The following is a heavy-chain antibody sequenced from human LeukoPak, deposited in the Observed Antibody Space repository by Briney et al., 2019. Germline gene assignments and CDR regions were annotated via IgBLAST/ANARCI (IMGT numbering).Heavy chain of an antibody. CDR1: GGSISSYY. J-gene: IGHJ5*02. D-gene: IGHD3-10*01. Sequence: SETLSLTCTVSGGSISSYYWNWIRQPAGKGLEWIGRIYSSGTTNYNPSLKSRVTMSVDTSKNQFSLKLNSVTAADTAVYYCARDPSSIGGRYDPWGQGTLVTVSS. V-gene: IGHV4-4*07. CDR2: IYSSGTT. CDR3: ARDPSSIGGRYDP.